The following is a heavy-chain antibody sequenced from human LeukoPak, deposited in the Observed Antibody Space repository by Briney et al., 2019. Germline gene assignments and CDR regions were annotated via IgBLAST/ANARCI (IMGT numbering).Heavy chain of an antibody. CDR1: GDSITNYY. J-gene: IGHJ3*02. Sequence: SETLSLTCTVSGDSITNYYWSWIRQPPGKGLEWIGYISYSGSTNYNPSLKSRVTVSVDTFKNQFSLKLTSVTAADTAVYYCARNRGSSSWSDAFDIWGQGTMVTVSS. CDR3: ARNRGSSSWSDAFDI. CDR2: ISYSGST. V-gene: IGHV4-59*01. D-gene: IGHD6-13*01.